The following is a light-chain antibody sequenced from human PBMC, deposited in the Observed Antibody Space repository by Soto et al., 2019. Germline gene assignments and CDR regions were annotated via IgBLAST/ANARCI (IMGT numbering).Light chain of an antibody. J-gene: IGKJ2*01. V-gene: IGKV3-11*01. CDR2: DAS. CDR1: QSVSSY. CDR3: QQRSSWTYT. Sequence: EIVLTQSPATMSLSPGEIATLSCRASQSVSSYLAWYQQKPGQAPRLLIYDASNRATGIPARCSGSRSGTDFTLTISSIEPEAFAVYYCQQRSSWTYTFGHGTKLEIK.